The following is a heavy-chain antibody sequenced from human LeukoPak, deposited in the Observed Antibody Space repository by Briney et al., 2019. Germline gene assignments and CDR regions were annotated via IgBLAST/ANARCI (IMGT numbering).Heavy chain of an antibody. CDR3: ARDMVRGVPPTGFLSNWFDP. Sequence: GGSLRLSCAASGFTFSSYAMHWVRQAPGKGLEWVAVISYDGSNKYYADSVKGRFTISRDNSKNTLYLQMNSLRAEDTAVYYCARDMVRGVPPTGFLSNWFDPWGQGTLVTVSS. J-gene: IGHJ5*02. D-gene: IGHD3-10*01. V-gene: IGHV3-30*04. CDR2: ISYDGSNK. CDR1: GFTFSSYA.